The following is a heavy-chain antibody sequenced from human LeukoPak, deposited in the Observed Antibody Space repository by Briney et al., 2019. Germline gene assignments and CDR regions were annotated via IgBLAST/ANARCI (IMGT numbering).Heavy chain of an antibody. Sequence: GGSLRLSCAASGFIVSSNYMSWVRQAPGKGLEWVSVIYSGGSTYYADSVKGRFTISRDISKNTLYLQMHSLRAEDTAVYYCAAREGWASFDYWGQGTLVTVSP. V-gene: IGHV3-53*01. D-gene: IGHD2-15*01. J-gene: IGHJ4*02. CDR2: IYSGGST. CDR3: AAREGWASFDY. CDR1: GFIVSSNY.